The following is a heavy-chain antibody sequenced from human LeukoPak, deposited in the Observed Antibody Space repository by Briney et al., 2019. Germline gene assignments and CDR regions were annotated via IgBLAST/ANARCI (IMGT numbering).Heavy chain of an antibody. CDR3: ARDPPSLRFLEWLLLDV. Sequence: GGSLRLSCAASGFTFDDYGMSWVRQAPGKGLEWVSGINWNGGSTGYADSVKGRFTISRDNAKNSLYLQMNSLRAEDTALYYCARDPPSLRFLEWLLLDVWGKGTTVTVSS. CDR1: GFTFDDYG. V-gene: IGHV3-20*04. D-gene: IGHD3-3*01. CDR2: INWNGGST. J-gene: IGHJ6*04.